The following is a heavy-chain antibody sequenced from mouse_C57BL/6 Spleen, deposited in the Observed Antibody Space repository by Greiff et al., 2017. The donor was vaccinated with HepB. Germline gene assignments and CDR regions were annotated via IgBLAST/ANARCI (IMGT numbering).Heavy chain of an antibody. CDR1: GYSFTDYN. V-gene: IGHV1-39*01. Sequence: EVKLLESGPELVKPGASVKISCKASGYSFTDYNMNWVKQSNGKSLEWIGVINPNYGTTSYNQKFNGKATLTVDQSSSTAYMQLNSLTSEDSAVYYCARGMTTVVGDYAMDYWGQGTSVTVSS. J-gene: IGHJ4*01. CDR2: INPNYGTT. D-gene: IGHD1-1*01. CDR3: ARGMTTVVGDYAMDY.